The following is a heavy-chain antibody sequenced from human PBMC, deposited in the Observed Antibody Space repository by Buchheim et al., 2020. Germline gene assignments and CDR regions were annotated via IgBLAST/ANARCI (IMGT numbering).Heavy chain of an antibody. CDR1: GFPFSTYA. J-gene: IGHJ5*02. V-gene: IGHV3-23*01. CDR3: AKGVVTMVRGVNIGPNWFDP. Sequence: EVQLLESGGALVQPGGSLRLSCAASGFPFSTYAMSWVRQTPGKGLDWVSGIDGSGGIIHYADSVKGRFTISRDNSKKTLYLQMNSLRVEDTAVYYCAKGVVTMVRGVNIGPNWFDPWGQGTL. D-gene: IGHD3-10*01. CDR2: IDGSGGII.